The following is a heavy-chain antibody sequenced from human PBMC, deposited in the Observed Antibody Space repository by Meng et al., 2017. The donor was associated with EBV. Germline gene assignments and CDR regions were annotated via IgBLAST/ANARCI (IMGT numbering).Heavy chain of an antibody. CDR2: IIPIFGTA. V-gene: IGHV1-69*01. CDR1: GGTFSSYA. D-gene: IGHD6-6*01. Sequence: QVQVLLSGAEVKKSGSSVKVSCKSSGGTFSSYAISWVRQAPGQGLEWMGGIIPIFGTANYAQKFQGRVTITADESTSTAYMELSSLRSEDTAVYYCARDPSSSSPYFDYWGQGTLVTVSS. CDR3: ARDPSSSSPYFDY. J-gene: IGHJ4*02.